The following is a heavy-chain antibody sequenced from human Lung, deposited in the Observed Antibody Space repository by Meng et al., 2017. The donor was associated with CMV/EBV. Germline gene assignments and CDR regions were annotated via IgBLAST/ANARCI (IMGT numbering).Heavy chain of an antibody. D-gene: IGHD2-2*01. CDR1: GYTFTNYY. V-gene: IGHV1-46*01. CDR3: ARAPWAYCTKTSCYGFDP. J-gene: IGHJ5*02. Sequence: ASXXVSXNPSGYTFTNYYMHWVRQAPGQGLEWMGIINPSGGSTNYAQKFQGRVTMTRDTSTSTVYMELSSLRSEDTAMYYCARAPWAYCTKTSCYGFDPSGQGTQVTVSS. CDR2: INPSGGST.